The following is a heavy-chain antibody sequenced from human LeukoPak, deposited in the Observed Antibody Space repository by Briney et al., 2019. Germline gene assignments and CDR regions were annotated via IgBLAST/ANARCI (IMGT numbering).Heavy chain of an antibody. V-gene: IGHV3-23*01. Sequence: PGGSLRLSCAASGFTFSSYAMSWVRQAPGKGLEWVSSISGRDGSTYYADSVKGRFTISRDNSKNTLYLQMNSLRAEDTAVYYCARGRRGRAQLWWFDYWGQGTLVTVSS. D-gene: IGHD5-18*01. CDR1: GFTFSSYA. CDR2: ISGRDGST. J-gene: IGHJ4*02. CDR3: ARGRRGRAQLWWFDY.